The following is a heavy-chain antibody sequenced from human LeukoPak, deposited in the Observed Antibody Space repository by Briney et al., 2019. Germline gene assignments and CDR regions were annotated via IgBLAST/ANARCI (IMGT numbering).Heavy chain of an antibody. CDR3: ARDPLVGATAGGAFDI. D-gene: IGHD1-26*01. CDR2: ISAYNGNT. V-gene: IGHV1-18*01. J-gene: IGHJ3*02. CDR1: GYTFTSYG. Sequence: GASVKVSCKASGYTFTSYGISWVRQAPGQGLEWMGWISAYNGNTNYAQKLQGRVTMTTDTYTSTAYMELRSLRSDDTAVYYCARDPLVGATAGGAFDIWGQGTMVTVSS.